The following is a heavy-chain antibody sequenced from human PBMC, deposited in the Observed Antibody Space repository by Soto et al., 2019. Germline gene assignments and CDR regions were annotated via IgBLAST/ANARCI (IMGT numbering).Heavy chain of an antibody. CDR2: ISYDGSNK. CDR3: ARDRVSCGGDCYFFDY. Sequence: GGSLILSCAAPGFTFSSYSMHWVRQAPGKGLEWVAVISYDGSNKYYADSVKGRFTISRDNSKNTLYLQMNSLRAEDTAVYYCARDRVSCGGDCYFFDYWGQGTLVNVSS. CDR1: GFTFSSYS. D-gene: IGHD2-21*02. V-gene: IGHV3-30-3*01. J-gene: IGHJ4*02.